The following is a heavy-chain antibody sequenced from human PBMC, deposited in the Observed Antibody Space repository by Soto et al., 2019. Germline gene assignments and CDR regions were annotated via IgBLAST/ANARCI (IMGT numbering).Heavy chain of an antibody. D-gene: IGHD2-15*01. CDR3: ARDRYPDCSGGSCYSHYYYGMDV. J-gene: IGHJ6*02. CDR1: GFTFSSYE. CDR2: ISSSGSTI. V-gene: IGHV3-48*03. Sequence: SCAASGFTFSSYEMNWVRQAPGKGLEWVSYISSSGSTIYYADSVKGRFTISRDNAKNSLYLQMNSLRAEDTAVYYCARDRYPDCSGGSCYSHYYYGMDVWGQGTTVTVSS.